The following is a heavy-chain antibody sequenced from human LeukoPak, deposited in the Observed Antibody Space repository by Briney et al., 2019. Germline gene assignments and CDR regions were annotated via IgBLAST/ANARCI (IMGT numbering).Heavy chain of an antibody. J-gene: IGHJ3*02. Sequence: HGASVKVSCKASGYSFTIYSMHWVRQAPGQGLEWMGWINTNTGNPTYAQGFTGGFVFSLDTSVSTAYLQISSLKAEDTAVYYCARVWQMVTISVGAFDMWGQGTMVTVSS. V-gene: IGHV7-4-1*02. CDR1: GYSFTIYS. CDR2: INTNTGNP. CDR3: ARVWQMVTISVGAFDM. D-gene: IGHD5-24*01.